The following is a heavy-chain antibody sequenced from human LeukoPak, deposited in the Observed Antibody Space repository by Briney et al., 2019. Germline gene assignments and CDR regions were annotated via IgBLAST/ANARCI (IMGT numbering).Heavy chain of an antibody. CDR1: GGSISNYY. D-gene: IGHD3-9*01. Sequence: PSETLSLTCTVSGGSISNYYWSWIRQPPGKGLEWIGYIHHGGSTNYNPSLKSRVAISVGTSKNQFSLKLSSVTAADTAVYYSAILRYFDEHYYYYDMDVWGQGTTVTVSS. CDR3: AILRYFDEHYYYYDMDV. CDR2: IHHGGST. J-gene: IGHJ6*02. V-gene: IGHV4-59*01.